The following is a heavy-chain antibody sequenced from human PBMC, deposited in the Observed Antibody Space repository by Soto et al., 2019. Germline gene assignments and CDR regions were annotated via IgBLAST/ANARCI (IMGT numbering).Heavy chain of an antibody. V-gene: IGHV4-59*01. J-gene: IGHJ6*02. CDR3: ARDRARRGMDV. CDR2: IYYSGST. Sequence: PLQALSLTCTVPVGSISSSYWSSFRQPPGKGLEWIGYIYYSGSTNYNPSLKSRVTISVDTSKNQFSLKLSSVTAADTAVYYCARDRARRGMDVWGQGTTVTVSS. CDR1: VGSISSSY. D-gene: IGHD3-10*01.